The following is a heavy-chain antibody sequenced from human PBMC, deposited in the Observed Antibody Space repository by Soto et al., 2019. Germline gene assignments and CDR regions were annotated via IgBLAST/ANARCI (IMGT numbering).Heavy chain of an antibody. D-gene: IGHD6-13*01. J-gene: IGHJ6*02. Sequence: SVEVSCKGSGGTFSSYTISWVRQAPGQGLEWMGRIIPILGIANYAQKFQGRVTITADKSTSTAYMELSSLRSEDTAVYYCARRATIAAAPRHADYGMDVWGHGTTVPVS. CDR2: IIPILGIA. CDR3: ARRATIAAAPRHADYGMDV. V-gene: IGHV1-69*02. CDR1: GGTFSSYT.